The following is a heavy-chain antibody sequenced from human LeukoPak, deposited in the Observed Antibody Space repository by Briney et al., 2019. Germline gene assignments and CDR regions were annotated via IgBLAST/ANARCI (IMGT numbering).Heavy chain of an antibody. CDR2: FDPEDGET. D-gene: IGHD6-13*01. Sequence: ASVKVSCKVSGYTLTELSMHWVRQAPGKGLEWMGGFDPEDGETIYAQKSQGRVTMTEDTSTDTAYMGLSSLRSEDTAVYYCATDRMWYSSSWYYFDYWGQGTLVTVSS. CDR3: ATDRMWYSSSWYYFDY. V-gene: IGHV1-24*01. CDR1: GYTLTELS. J-gene: IGHJ4*02.